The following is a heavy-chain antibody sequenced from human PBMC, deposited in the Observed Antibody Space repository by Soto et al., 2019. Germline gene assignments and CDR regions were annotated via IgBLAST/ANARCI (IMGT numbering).Heavy chain of an antibody. CDR2: IYHSGST. J-gene: IGHJ4*02. V-gene: IGHV4-4*02. Sequence: QVQLQESGPGLVKPSGTLSLTCAGSGGSISSSNWWSWVRHPPGKGLEWIGEIYHSGSTNYNPSLKSRVTISVDKSKNQFSLQLSSVTAADTALYYCARDPPLPAAMVDWGQGTLVTVSS. CDR3: ARDPPLPAAMVD. CDR1: GGSISSSNW. D-gene: IGHD2-2*01.